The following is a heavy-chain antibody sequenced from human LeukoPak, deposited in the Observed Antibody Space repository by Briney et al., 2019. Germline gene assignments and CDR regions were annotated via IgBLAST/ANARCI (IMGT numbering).Heavy chain of an antibody. CDR2: IYSGGST. D-gene: IGHD2/OR15-2a*01. CDR1: GFIVSSNY. Sequence: GGSLRLSCAASGFIVSSNYMSWVRQAPGKGLEWVSVIYSGGSTYYADSVKGRFTISRHNSKNTLYLQMNSLRAEDTAVYYCARLSWDAFDIWGQGTVVTVSS. J-gene: IGHJ3*02. CDR3: ARLSWDAFDI. V-gene: IGHV3-53*04.